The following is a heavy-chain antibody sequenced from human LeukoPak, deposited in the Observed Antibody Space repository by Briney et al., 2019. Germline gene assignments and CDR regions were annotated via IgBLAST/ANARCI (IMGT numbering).Heavy chain of an antibody. D-gene: IGHD5-12*01. V-gene: IGHV3-30*04. Sequence: GGSLRLSCAASGFSFSSYAMHWVRQAPGQGLEWVAVISYDGYNKYYADSVQGRFTISRENSKNTLYLQMNSLRPEDTAVYYCARGPSGYHNTGGQGTLVTVSS. CDR3: ARGPSGYHNT. J-gene: IGHJ4*02. CDR1: GFSFSSYA. CDR2: ISYDGYNK.